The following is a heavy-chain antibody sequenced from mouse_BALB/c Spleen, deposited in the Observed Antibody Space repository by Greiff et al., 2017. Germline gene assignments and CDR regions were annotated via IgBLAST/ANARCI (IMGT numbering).Heavy chain of an antibody. V-gene: IGHV2-9*02. CDR1: GFSLTSYG. D-gene: IGHD1-1*01. J-gene: IGHJ2*01. CDR3: ARASFYYGSSPDD. CDR2: IWAGGST. Sequence: VKLMESGPGLVAPSQSLSITCTVSGFSLTSYGVHWVRQPPGKGLEWLGVIWAGGSTNYNSALMSRLSISKDNSKSQVFLKMNSLQTDDTAMYYCARASFYYGSSPDDWGQGTTLTVSS.